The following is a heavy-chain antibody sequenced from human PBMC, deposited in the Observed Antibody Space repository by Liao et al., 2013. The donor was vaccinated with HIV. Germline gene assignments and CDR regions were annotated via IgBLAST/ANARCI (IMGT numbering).Heavy chain of an antibody. CDR3: ARGRRVDYYFDY. D-gene: IGHD2-15*01. Sequence: QVQLQESGPGLLKPSETLSLTCNVSGSAINSYFWTWIRQPPGKGLEWIGNIYFTGSSNSNPSLKSRVTISVDASKNQFSLRLSSVTAADTAVYYCARGRRVDYYFDYWGQGTRGHRLL. V-gene: IGHV4-59*01. CDR1: GSAINSYF. CDR2: IYFTGSS. J-gene: IGHJ4*02.